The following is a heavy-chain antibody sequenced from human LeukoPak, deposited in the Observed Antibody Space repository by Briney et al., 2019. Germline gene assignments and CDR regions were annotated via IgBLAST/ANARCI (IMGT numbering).Heavy chain of an antibody. V-gene: IGHV4-34*01. J-gene: IGHJ5*02. CDR2: INHSGST. Sequence: PSETLSLTCAVYGGSFSGYYWSWIRQPPGKGLEWIGEINHSGSTNYNPSLKSRVTISVDPSKNQFSLKLSSVTAADTAVYYCARDYVWGSYLGRPNWFDPWGQGTLVTVSS. D-gene: IGHD3-16*02. CDR1: GGSFSGYY. CDR3: ARDYVWGSYLGRPNWFDP.